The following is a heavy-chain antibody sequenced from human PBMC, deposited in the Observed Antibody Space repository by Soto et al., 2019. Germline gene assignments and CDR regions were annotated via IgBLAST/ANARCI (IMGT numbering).Heavy chain of an antibody. V-gene: IGHV1-3*04. J-gene: IGHJ4*02. CDR2: IHTANGNT. Sequence: QVQLVQSGAEVKKPGTSVKVSCKASGYSFSAHGLHWVRQAPGQKLEWMGWIHTANGNTIYSHRFQGRVTFTRDLSATTLYMELSRLRSEDTAVYFCVRDTAIPQSFYFDYWGQGTLVTVSS. CDR1: GYSFSAHG. CDR3: VRDTAIPQSFYFDY. D-gene: IGHD2-2*02.